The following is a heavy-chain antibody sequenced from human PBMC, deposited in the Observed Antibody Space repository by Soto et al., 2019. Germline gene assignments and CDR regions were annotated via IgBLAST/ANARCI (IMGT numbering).Heavy chain of an antibody. CDR3: VSIAVAEGFDP. D-gene: IGHD6-19*01. V-gene: IGHV3-53*02. CDR1: GFAVSINY. CDR2: ISVDGTT. J-gene: IGHJ5*02. Sequence: EVLLMETGGGLIQPGGSVRLSCAASGFAVSINYLSWVRQAPGKGLEWVSLISVDGTTYYSDSVKGRFTISRDISKNTVYLQMNSLRVEDTAVYYCVSIAVAEGFDPWGQRTLVTVSS.